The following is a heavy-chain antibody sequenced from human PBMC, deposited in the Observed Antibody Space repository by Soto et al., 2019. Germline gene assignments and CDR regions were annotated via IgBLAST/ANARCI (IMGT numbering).Heavy chain of an antibody. V-gene: IGHV3-30*03. Sequence: VQLVESGGGVVQPGRSLRLSCAASGFTFSSYDMHWVRQAPGKGLEWVAFISDDGSNKYYADSVKGRFTISRDNSKNTLYLQMNSLRAEDTAVYYCAILTTVVNRRDYWGQGALVNVSS. D-gene: IGHD4-17*01. J-gene: IGHJ4*02. CDR3: AILTTVVNRRDY. CDR1: GFTFSSYD. CDR2: ISDDGSNK.